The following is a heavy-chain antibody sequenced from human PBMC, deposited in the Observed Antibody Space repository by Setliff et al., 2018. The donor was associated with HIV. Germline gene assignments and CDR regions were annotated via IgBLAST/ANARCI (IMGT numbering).Heavy chain of an antibody. D-gene: IGHD3-3*01. V-gene: IGHV3-74*01. J-gene: IGHJ4*02. Sequence: GSLRLSCAASGFTFSTYWMHWVRQTPGKGLVWVSRISSDGSVTNYADSVKGRFTISRDNAKNTLYLQMNSLRAEDTAVYYCARGPQYNFWGGYLGLWGRGTLVTVSS. CDR2: ISSDGSVT. CDR3: ARGPQYNFWGGYLGL. CDR1: GFTFSTYW.